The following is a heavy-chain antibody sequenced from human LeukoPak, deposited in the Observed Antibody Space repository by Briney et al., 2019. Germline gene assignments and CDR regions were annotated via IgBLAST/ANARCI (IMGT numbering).Heavy chain of an antibody. CDR3: ARGGGLDV. J-gene: IGHJ6*02. Sequence: PGGSLRLSCAASGFTFSSYAMSWVRQAPGKGLEWVSAISGSGGSTYYADSVKGRFTISRDNAKNSLYLQMSNLRAEDTAVYFCARGGGLDVRGQGATVTVSS. CDR2: ISGSGGST. V-gene: IGHV3-23*01. D-gene: IGHD3-16*01. CDR1: GFTFSSYA.